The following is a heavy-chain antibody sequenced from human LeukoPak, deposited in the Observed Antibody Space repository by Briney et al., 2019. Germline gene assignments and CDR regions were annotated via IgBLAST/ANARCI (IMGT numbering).Heavy chain of an antibody. CDR2: IYTNGGA. V-gene: IGHV4-61*02. J-gene: IGHJ4*02. Sequence: SQTLSLTCTVSGGSVTSGNYYWNWIRQPAGKGLEWIGRIYTNGGASYNPSLKSRVTISIDASKNQFSLKLSSVTAADTAVYYCAREPPGDWGQGILVTVSS. CDR1: GGSVTSGNYY. CDR3: AREPPGD.